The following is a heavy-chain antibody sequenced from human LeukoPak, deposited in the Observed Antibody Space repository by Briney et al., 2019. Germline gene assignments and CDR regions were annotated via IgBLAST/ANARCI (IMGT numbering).Heavy chain of an antibody. CDR1: GFTFSSYW. CDR2: IKQDGSEK. Sequence: GGSLRLSCAAFGFTFSSYWMSWVRQAPGKGLEWVANIKQDGSEKYYVDSVKGRFTISRDNAKNSLYLQMNSLRAEDTAVYYCARGFGGFDPWGQGTLVTVSS. J-gene: IGHJ5*02. V-gene: IGHV3-7*01. D-gene: IGHD3-16*01. CDR3: ARGFGGFDP.